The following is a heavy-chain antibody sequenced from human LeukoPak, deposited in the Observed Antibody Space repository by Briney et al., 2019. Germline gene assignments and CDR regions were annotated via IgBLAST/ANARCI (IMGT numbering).Heavy chain of an antibody. J-gene: IGHJ4*02. CDR1: GYTFTGYY. CDR2: INSDTGGA. Sequence: ASVKVSCKASGYTFTGYYIHWVRQAPGQGLEWMGWINSDTGGANYAQEFQDRVTMTRDTSTSTAYMELSSLRSDDTAFYYCARDTITVTTPYFDYWGQGTLVTVPS. V-gene: IGHV1-2*02. CDR3: ARDTITVTTPYFDY. D-gene: IGHD4-17*01.